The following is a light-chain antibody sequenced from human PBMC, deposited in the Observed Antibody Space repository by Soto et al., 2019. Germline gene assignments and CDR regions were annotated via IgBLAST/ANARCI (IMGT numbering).Light chain of an antibody. CDR2: EAT. V-gene: IGLV2-23*01. Sequence: QSALTQPASVSGSPGQSITISCSGTSNDVGSFNLVSWYQQHPDKVPKLMIYEATKRPSGVSNRFSGSKSGNTASMTISGLQAEDEADYYCCSYARSSTVVFGGGTKLTVL. CDR1: SNDVGSFNL. J-gene: IGLJ2*01. CDR3: CSYARSSTVV.